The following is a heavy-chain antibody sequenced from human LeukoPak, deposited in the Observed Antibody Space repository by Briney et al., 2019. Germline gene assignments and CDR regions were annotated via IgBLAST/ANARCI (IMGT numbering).Heavy chain of an antibody. CDR3: ARGGAYSSGWTEFDY. J-gene: IGHJ4*02. Sequence: ASVKVSCKASGYTFTSYGINWVRQATGQGLEWMGWMNPDSGNTGYAQKFQGRVTITRNTSISTAYMELSSLRSEDTAVYYCARGGAYSSGWTEFDYWGQGTLVTVSS. CDR2: MNPDSGNT. CDR1: GYTFTSYG. V-gene: IGHV1-8*03. D-gene: IGHD6-19*01.